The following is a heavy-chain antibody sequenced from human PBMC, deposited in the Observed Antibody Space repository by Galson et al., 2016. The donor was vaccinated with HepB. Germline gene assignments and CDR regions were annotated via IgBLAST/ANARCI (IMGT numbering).Heavy chain of an antibody. CDR1: GYTFTTYG. Sequence: SVKVSCKASGYTFTTYGISWVRQAPGQGLEWMGWISAYYGNTRSTQTLQGRVTMTRDTSTSTAYMELRSLTSDDTAVYYCAREAEERGVILMPYWGQGTLVTVSS. V-gene: IGHV1-18*01. CDR3: AREAEERGVILMPY. D-gene: IGHD3-10*01. J-gene: IGHJ4*02. CDR2: ISAYYGNT.